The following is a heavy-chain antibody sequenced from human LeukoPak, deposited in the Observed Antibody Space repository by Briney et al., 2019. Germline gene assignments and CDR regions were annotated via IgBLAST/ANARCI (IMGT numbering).Heavy chain of an antibody. CDR1: GFTFSSYS. CDR2: ISSSSSYI. V-gene: IGHV3-21*01. CDR3: ARVPVYSSSWYGTDY. J-gene: IGHJ4*02. Sequence: PGGSLRLSCAASGFTFSSYSMNWVRQAPGKGLEWVSSISSSSSYIYYADSVKGRFTISRDNAKNSLYLQMNSLRAEDTAVYYCARVPVYSSSWYGTDYWGQGTLVTVSS. D-gene: IGHD6-13*01.